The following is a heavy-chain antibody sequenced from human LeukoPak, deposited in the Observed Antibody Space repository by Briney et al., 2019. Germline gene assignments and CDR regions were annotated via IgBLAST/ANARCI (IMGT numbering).Heavy chain of an antibody. J-gene: IGHJ4*02. D-gene: IGHD6-19*01. V-gene: IGHV3-23*01. Sequence: PGGSLRLSCAASGFTFSSYAMSWVRQAPGKGLEWVSAISGSGGSTYYADSVKGRFTISRDNSKNTLYLQMNSLRAEDTAVYYCAATTAEVAGTGYFDYWGQGTLVTVSS. CDR2: ISGSGGST. CDR1: GFTFSSYA. CDR3: AATTAEVAGTGYFDY.